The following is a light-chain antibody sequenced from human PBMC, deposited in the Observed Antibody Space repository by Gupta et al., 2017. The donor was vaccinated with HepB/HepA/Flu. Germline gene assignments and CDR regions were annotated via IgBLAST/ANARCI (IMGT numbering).Light chain of an antibody. Sequence: QSVLTQPPSVSAPPGQTGPNPCALTSTNIGTHVVSWYQHHPGNAPRLLIYDDNKRPSGIPDRFSGSKSVTSATLAIIGLQTGDEAAYYGGTWDSSLAASLFGGGTKLTVL. CDR1: STNIGTHV. V-gene: IGLV1-51*01. CDR3: GTWDSSLAASL. J-gene: IGLJ3*02. CDR2: DDN.